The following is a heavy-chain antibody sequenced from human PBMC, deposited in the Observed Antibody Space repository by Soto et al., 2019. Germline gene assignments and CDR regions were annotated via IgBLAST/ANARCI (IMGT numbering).Heavy chain of an antibody. CDR3: ARHPYDSSGYYHNWFEP. Sequence: EVQLVQSGAEVKKPGESLRISCKGSGYSFTRYWIYWVRQMPGKGLEWMGRIDPSDSYTNYSPSFQGHVTISADKSISTAYLQWSSLKASDTAMYYCARHPYDSSGYYHNWFEPWGQGTLVTVSS. D-gene: IGHD3-22*01. J-gene: IGHJ5*02. CDR1: GYSFTRYW. CDR2: IDPSDSYT. V-gene: IGHV5-10-1*01.